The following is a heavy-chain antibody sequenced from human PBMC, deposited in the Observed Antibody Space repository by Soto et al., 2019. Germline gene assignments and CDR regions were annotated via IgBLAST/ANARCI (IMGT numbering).Heavy chain of an antibody. J-gene: IGHJ6*03. CDR3: ARRIFGGTYYYYYYMDV. CDR2: MNPNSGNT. CDR1: GYTFTSYD. Sequence: ASVKVSCKASGYTFTSYDINWVRQATGQGLEWMGWMNPNSGNTGYAQKFQGRVTMTRNTSISTAYMELSSLRSEDTAVYYCARRIFGGTYYYYYYMDVWGKGTTVTVSS. D-gene: IGHD3-3*01. V-gene: IGHV1-8*01.